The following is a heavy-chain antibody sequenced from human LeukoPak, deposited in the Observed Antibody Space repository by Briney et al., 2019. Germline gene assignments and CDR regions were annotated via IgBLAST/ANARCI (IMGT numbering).Heavy chain of an antibody. CDR3: ARDRAMDY. J-gene: IGHJ4*02. CDR1: GYTFTNSG. V-gene: IGHV1-2*06. CDR2: INPNSGGT. Sequence: ASVKVSCKASGYTFTNSGISWVRQAPGQGLEWMGRINPNSGGTDYAQKFQGRVTMTRDTSINTAYMELSRLRSDDTAVYYCARDRAMDYWGQGTLVTVSS.